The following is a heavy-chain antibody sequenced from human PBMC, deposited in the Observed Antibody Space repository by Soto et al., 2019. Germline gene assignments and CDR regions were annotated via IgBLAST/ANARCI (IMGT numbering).Heavy chain of an antibody. CDR2: INPSGGST. CDR3: AGQRIAAAGGAEYFQH. D-gene: IGHD6-13*01. CDR1: GYTFTSYY. Sequence: QVQLVQSGAEVKKPGASVKVSCKASGYTFTSYYMHWVRQAPGQGLAWMGIINPSGGSTSYAQKIQGRVTMTRDTSTSTVYMELSSLRSEDTAVYYCAGQRIAAAGGAEYFQHWGQGTLVTVSS. V-gene: IGHV1-46*01. J-gene: IGHJ1*01.